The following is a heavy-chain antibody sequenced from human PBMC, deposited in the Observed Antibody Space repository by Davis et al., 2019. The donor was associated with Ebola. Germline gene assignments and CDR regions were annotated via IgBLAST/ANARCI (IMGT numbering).Heavy chain of an antibody. Sequence: GGSLRLSCAASGFTVSSNYMSWVRQAPGKGLEWVSVIYSGGSTYYADSVKGRFTISRHNSKNTLYLQMNSLRAEDTAVYYCARDPLGIAAAGIRWGPGMDVWGQGTTVTASS. V-gene: IGHV3-53*04. CDR3: ARDPLGIAAAGIRWGPGMDV. D-gene: IGHD6-13*01. J-gene: IGHJ6*02. CDR2: IYSGGST. CDR1: GFTVSSNY.